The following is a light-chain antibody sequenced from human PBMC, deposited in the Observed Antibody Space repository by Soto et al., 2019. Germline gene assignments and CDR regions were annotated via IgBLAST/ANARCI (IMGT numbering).Light chain of an antibody. Sequence: QSVLTQPPSASGTPGQRVTISCSGSSSNIGSNFVYWYQQFPGTAPKLLISRNNQRPSGVPDRFSGSKSGTSASLAISGLRSEDEADFYCAAWDDSLSGWVFGGGTKLTV. J-gene: IGLJ3*02. CDR1: SSNIGSNF. V-gene: IGLV1-47*01. CDR3: AAWDDSLSGWV. CDR2: RNN.